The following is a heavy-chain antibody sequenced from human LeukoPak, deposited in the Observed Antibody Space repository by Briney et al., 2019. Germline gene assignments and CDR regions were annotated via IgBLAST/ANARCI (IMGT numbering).Heavy chain of an antibody. V-gene: IGHV4-30-4*08. D-gene: IGHD3-22*01. J-gene: IGHJ6*04. CDR2: VYSSGST. CDR1: GGSINSGSYY. CDR3: ARDPSPQTYYYDSSGYLVMDV. Sequence: SETLSLTCTVSGGSINSGSYYWSWIRQPPGKGLEWIGYVYSSGSTYYNPSLKSRITILLDTSKNQFSLKLSSVTAADTAVYYCARDPSPQTYYYDSSGYLVMDVWGKGTTVTVSS.